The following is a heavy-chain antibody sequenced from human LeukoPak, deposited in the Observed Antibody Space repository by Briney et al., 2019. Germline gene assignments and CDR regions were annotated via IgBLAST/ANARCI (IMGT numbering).Heavy chain of an antibody. V-gene: IGHV3-23*01. CDR3: AKVSRLSGSYCGFDY. J-gene: IGHJ4*02. D-gene: IGHD1-26*01. CDR2: ISGSGGST. CDR1: GFTFSSYA. Sequence: GGSLRLSCAASGFTFSSYAMSWVRQAPGKGLEWVSAISGSGGSTYYADSVKGRFTISRDNSKNTLYLQMNSLRAEDTAVCYCAKVSRLSGSYCGFDYWGQGTLVTVSS.